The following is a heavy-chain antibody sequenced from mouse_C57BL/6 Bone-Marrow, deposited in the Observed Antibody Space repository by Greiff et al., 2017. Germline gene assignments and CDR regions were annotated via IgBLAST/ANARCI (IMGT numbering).Heavy chain of an antibody. CDR3: ARSGLLGRSFDY. CDR2: IYPTSGRT. Sequence: QVQLQQPGAELVKPGASVKMSCKASGYTFTSYWITWVKQRPGQGLEWIGDIYPTSGRTNYNEKFKSKAILTVDPSSNTAYMQLSSLTSEDSAVFYCARSGLLGRSFDYWGQGTTLTVSS. J-gene: IGHJ2*01. V-gene: IGHV1-55*01. CDR1: GYTFTSYW. D-gene: IGHD4-1*01.